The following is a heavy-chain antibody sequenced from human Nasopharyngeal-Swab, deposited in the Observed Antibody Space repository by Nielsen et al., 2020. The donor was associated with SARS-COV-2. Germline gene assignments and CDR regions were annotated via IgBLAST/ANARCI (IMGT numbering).Heavy chain of an antibody. V-gene: IGHV3-23*01. D-gene: IGHD3-3*01. CDR2: ISGSGGST. CDR3: AKDETYYDFWSGYFRWFDP. Sequence: VRQMPGKGLEWVSAISGSGGSTYYADSVKGRFTISRDNSKNTLYLQMNSLRAEDTAVYYCAKDETYYDFWSGYFRWFDPWGQGTLVTVSS. J-gene: IGHJ5*02.